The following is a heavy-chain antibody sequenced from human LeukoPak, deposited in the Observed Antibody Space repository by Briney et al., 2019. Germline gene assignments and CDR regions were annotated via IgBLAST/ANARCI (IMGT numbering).Heavy chain of an antibody. CDR2: IYGDGST. D-gene: IGHD3-22*01. CDR3: AKAPQTNYDSSSSYWYFDL. V-gene: IGHV3-53*01. J-gene: IGHJ2*01. CDR1: GFIVSSYY. Sequence: GGSLRLSCAASGFIVSSYYMTWVRQAPGKGLEWVSVIYGDGSTYYTDSVKGRFAISRDNSKNTLYLQMNSLRAEDTAVYYCAKAPQTNYDSSSSYWYFDLWGRGTLATVSS.